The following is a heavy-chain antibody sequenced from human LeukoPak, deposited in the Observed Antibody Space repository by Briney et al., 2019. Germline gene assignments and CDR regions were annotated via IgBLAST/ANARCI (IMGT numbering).Heavy chain of an antibody. CDR1: GGSISSYY. D-gene: IGHD3-10*01. Sequence: PPETLSLTCTVSGGSISSYYWSWIRQPPGKGLEWIGYIYYSGSTNYNPSLKSRVTISVDTSKNQFSLKLSSVTAADTAVYYCARGGSVRGVISLGGLDYWGQGTLVTVSS. CDR2: IYYSGST. J-gene: IGHJ4*02. V-gene: IGHV4-59*01. CDR3: ARGGSVRGVISLGGLDY.